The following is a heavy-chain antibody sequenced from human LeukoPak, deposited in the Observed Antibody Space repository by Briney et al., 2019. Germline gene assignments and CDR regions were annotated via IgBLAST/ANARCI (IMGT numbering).Heavy chain of an antibody. CDR3: ARSDYGDYPYAFDI. CDR2: IKQDGSEK. Sequence: SGGSLRLSCAASGFTFSSYWMSWVRQAPGKGLEWAANIKQDGSEKYYVGSVKGRFTISRDNAKNSLYLQMNSLRAEDTAVYYCARSDYGDYPYAFDIWGQGTMVTVSS. D-gene: IGHD4-17*01. V-gene: IGHV3-7*01. CDR1: GFTFSSYW. J-gene: IGHJ3*02.